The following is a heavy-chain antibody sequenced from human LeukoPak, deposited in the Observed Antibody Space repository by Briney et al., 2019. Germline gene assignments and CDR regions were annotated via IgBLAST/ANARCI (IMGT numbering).Heavy chain of an antibody. CDR3: AREPPGDSSGRYYYYYGMDV. V-gene: IGHV1-18*01. D-gene: IGHD3-22*01. Sequence: GASVTLSFTASGYTFTNYAMNWVRQAPGQGLEWMGWISAYNGNTNYSQKLQGRVTFTTDTSTSTAYMELRSLRSDDTAAYYCAREPPGDSSGRYYYYYGMDVWGQGTTVTVSS. CDR2: ISAYNGNT. J-gene: IGHJ6*02. CDR1: GYTFTNYA.